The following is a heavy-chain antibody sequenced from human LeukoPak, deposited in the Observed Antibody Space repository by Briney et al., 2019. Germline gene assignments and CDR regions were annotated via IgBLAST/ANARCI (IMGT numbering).Heavy chain of an antibody. J-gene: IGHJ4*02. CDR2: ISGSGGST. CDR1: GFTFSSYS. V-gene: IGHV3-23*01. D-gene: IGHD3-9*01. Sequence: GGSLRLSCAASGFTFSSYSMNWVRQAPGKGLEWVSAISGSGGSTYYADSVKGRFTISRDNSKNTLYLQMNSLRAEDTAVYYCAKDPRFEWSFDYWGQGTLVTVSS. CDR3: AKDPRFEWSFDY.